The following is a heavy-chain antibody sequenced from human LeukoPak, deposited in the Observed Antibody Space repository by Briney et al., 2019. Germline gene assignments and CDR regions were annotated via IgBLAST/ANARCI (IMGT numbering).Heavy chain of an antibody. V-gene: IGHV4-34*01. CDR3: ARGRLDRGYSYGYGPILDY. D-gene: IGHD5-18*01. CDR2: INHSGST. J-gene: IGHJ4*02. CDR1: GGSFSGYY. Sequence: PSETLSLTCAVYGGSFSGYYWSWIRQPPGKGLEWIGEINHSGSTNYNPSLKSRVTISVDTSKNQCSLKLSSVTAADTAVYYCARGRLDRGYSYGYGPILDYWGQGTLVTVSS.